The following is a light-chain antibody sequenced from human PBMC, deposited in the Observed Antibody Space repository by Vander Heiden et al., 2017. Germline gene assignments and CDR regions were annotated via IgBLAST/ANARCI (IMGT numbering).Light chain of an antibody. V-gene: IGKV3-20*01. CDR1: QSVSSSY. Sequence: EIVLTPSPGTLSLSPGERATLSCRASQSVSSSYLAWYQQKPGQAPRLLIYGASSRATGIPDRFSGSGSGTDFTLTISRLEPEDFAVYYCQQYGSSPWTFGQGTKVEIE. J-gene: IGKJ1*01. CDR3: QQYGSSPWT. CDR2: GAS.